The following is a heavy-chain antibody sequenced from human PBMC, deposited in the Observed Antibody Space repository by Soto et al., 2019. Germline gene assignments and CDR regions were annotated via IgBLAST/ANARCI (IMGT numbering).Heavy chain of an antibody. CDR3: ARDNGYGHFDS. Sequence: SETLSLTCAVSGASISSGRSYWSWIRQHPGKGLEWIGSMFYSGSTYYHPSLRSRVNISADTSKDHFSLRLTSVTPADTAVYYCARDNGYGHFDSWGQGTLVTVSS. V-gene: IGHV4-31*11. CDR2: MFYSGST. CDR1: GASISSGRSY. J-gene: IGHJ4*02. D-gene: IGHD5-12*01.